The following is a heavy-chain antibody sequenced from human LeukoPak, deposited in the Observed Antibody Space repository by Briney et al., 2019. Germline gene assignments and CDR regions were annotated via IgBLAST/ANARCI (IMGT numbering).Heavy chain of an antibody. J-gene: IGHJ4*02. CDR2: ISGSSTII. CDR1: GFPFNTHT. CDR3: VAGSGWLPDY. Sequence: GGSLRLSCAASGFPFNTHTMHWVRQAPGKGLECVSYISGSSTIIYYADSVKGRFTISRDNAKNSLYLQMNSLRDEDTAVYYCVAGSGWLPDYWGQGTQVTVSS. D-gene: IGHD6-19*01. V-gene: IGHV3-48*02.